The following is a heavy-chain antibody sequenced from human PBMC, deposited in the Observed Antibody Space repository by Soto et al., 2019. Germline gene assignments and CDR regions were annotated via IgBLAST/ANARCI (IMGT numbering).Heavy chain of an antibody. CDR1: GFPFTTYG. V-gene: IGHV3-30*03. CDR2: ISYDGSNR. CDR3: VGGHYYFDY. Sequence: QVQLVESGGGVVQPGRSLRLSCAASGFPFTTYGMHWVREGPGKGLEWVAVISYDGSNRYYADSVKGRFTISRDKSKNTLYLQMNDLRPEDTALYYCVGGHYYFDYRGHGTLVTVSS. J-gene: IGHJ4*01. D-gene: IGHD3-10*01.